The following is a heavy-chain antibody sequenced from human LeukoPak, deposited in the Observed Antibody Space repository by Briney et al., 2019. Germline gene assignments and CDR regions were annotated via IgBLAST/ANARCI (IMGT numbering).Heavy chain of an antibody. Sequence: PGGSLRLSCAASGFTFSSYGMTWVRQAPGKGLEWVSYISSSSSTIYYADSVKGRFTISRDNAKNSLYLQLNSLRAEDTAVYYCARDPGGIDYWGQGTLVTVSS. D-gene: IGHD3-16*01. CDR1: GFTFSSYG. V-gene: IGHV3-48*01. CDR2: ISSSSSTI. J-gene: IGHJ4*02. CDR3: ARDPGGIDY.